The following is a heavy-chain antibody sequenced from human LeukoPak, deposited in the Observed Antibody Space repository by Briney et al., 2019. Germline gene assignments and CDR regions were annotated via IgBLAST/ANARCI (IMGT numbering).Heavy chain of an antibody. CDR1: GFTFSSYA. CDR3: AKAPSGSGSSSFQH. V-gene: IGHV3-64*04. CDR2: ISSNGGST. J-gene: IGHJ1*01. Sequence: GGSLRLSCSASGFTFSSYAMHWVRQAPGKGLEYVSGISSNGGSTHYADSVKGRLTISRDNSKNTLCLQMNSLRAEDTAVYYCAKAPSGSGSSSFQHWGQGTLVIVSS. D-gene: IGHD3-10*01.